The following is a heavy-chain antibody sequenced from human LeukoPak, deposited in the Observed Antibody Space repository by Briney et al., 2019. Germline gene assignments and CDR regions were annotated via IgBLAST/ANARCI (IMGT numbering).Heavy chain of an antibody. Sequence: SGTLSLTCAVAGASISNSNWWTWVRQPPGKGLEWIGEIYHSGSTNYKSSLKSRATISVDKSKNQFSLKLSSVTAADTAVYYCASRAPRDNFNRYLPIDYWGQGTLVTVSS. CDR3: ASRAPRDNFNRYLPIDY. CDR1: GASISNSNW. V-gene: IGHV4-4*02. CDR2: IYHSGST. D-gene: IGHD1-20*01. J-gene: IGHJ4*02.